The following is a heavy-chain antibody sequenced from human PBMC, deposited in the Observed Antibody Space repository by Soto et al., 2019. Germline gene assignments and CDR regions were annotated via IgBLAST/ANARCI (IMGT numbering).Heavy chain of an antibody. Sequence: EVQLLGSGGGLEQPGGSLRLSCAASGFTFSNYAMSWVRQAPGKGLEWVSTITGSGRSTYYAASVKGRFNISRDNSQNALFLQLNTLKAEDTALYYCAKDLESGYVETFDYWGQGILVIVSS. J-gene: IGHJ4*02. CDR1: GFTFSNYA. V-gene: IGHV3-23*01. CDR3: AKDLESGYVETFDY. D-gene: IGHD5-12*01. CDR2: ITGSGRST.